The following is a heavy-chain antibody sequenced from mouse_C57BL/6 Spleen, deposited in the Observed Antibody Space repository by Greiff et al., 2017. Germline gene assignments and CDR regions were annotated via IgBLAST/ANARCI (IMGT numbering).Heavy chain of an antibody. Sequence: VQLQQSGPELVKPGASVKISCKASGYTFTDYYMNWVKQSHGKSLEWIGDINPNNGGTSYNQKFKGKATLTVDKSSSTAYMELRSLTSEDSAVYYCAIRDRYYFDYWGQGTTLPVSS. J-gene: IGHJ2*01. D-gene: IGHD3-3*01. CDR1: GYTFTDYY. CDR2: INPNNGGT. V-gene: IGHV1-26*01. CDR3: AIRDRYYFDY.